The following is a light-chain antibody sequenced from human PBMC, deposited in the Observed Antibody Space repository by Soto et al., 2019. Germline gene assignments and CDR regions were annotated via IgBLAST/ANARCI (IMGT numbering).Light chain of an antibody. CDR1: QGISNY. Sequence: DIQMTQSPSSLSASVGDRVTITCRASQGISNYLAWYQQKPGKVPKLLIYSASTLQSGVPSRFSGSGSGTDFTLTISSLDPEDVAIYYCQHYNNAPYTFGQGTKLEIK. V-gene: IGKV1-27*01. J-gene: IGKJ2*01. CDR3: QHYNNAPYT. CDR2: SAS.